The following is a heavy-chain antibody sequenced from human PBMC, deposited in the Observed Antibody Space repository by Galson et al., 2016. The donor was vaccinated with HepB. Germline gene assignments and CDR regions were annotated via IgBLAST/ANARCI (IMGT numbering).Heavy chain of an antibody. D-gene: IGHD3-10*01. CDR3: ARDRKGPLWFGEPDDY. CDR2: ISSSGSTI. CDR1: GFTFSDYY. Sequence: SLRLSCAASGFTFSDYYMNWIRQAPGKGLEWVSSISSSGSTIYYADSVQGRFIIPRDNAKNSLYLQMNSLRAEDTAVDYCARDRKGPLWFGEPDDYWGQGTLVSVSS. J-gene: IGHJ4*02. V-gene: IGHV3-11*01.